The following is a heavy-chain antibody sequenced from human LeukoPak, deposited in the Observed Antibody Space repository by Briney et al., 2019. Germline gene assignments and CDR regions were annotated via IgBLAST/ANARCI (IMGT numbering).Heavy chain of an antibody. CDR1: GGSISSYY. CDR3: ARHLYNSSWYALNFDY. V-gene: IGHV4-59*08. CDR2: IYYSGST. J-gene: IGHJ4*02. Sequence: SETLSLTCTVSGGSISSYYWSWIRQPPGKGLEWLGYIYYSGSTNYNPSLKSRVTISVDTSKNQFSLKLSSVTAADTAVYYCARHLYNSSWYALNFDYWGQGTLVTVSS. D-gene: IGHD6-13*01.